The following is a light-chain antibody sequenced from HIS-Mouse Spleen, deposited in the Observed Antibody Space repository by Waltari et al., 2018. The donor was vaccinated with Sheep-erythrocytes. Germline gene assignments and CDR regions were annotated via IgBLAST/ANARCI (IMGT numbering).Light chain of an antibody. CDR2: QDS. V-gene: IGLV3-1*01. J-gene: IGLJ2*01. Sequence: SYELTQPPSVSVSPGQTASITCSGDTLGDKYACWYHQKPGQSPVLVIYQDSKRPSWSPERFSGSNSGNTATLTISGTQAMDESDYYCQAWDSSTVVFGGGTKLTVL. CDR1: TLGDKY. CDR3: QAWDSSTVV.